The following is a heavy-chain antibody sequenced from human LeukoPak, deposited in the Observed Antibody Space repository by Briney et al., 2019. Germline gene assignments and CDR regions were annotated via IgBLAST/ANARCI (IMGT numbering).Heavy chain of an antibody. CDR3: ARGELGYSSSLGY. J-gene: IGHJ4*02. CDR1: GGSISGGDYY. V-gene: IGHV4-30-4*08. CDR2: IYYSGST. D-gene: IGHD6-6*01. Sequence: PSETLSLTCTVSGGSISGGDYYWSWIRQPPGKGLEWIGYIYYSGSTYYNPSLKSRVTISVDTSKNQFSLKLSSVTAADTAVYYCARGELGYSSSLGYWGQGTLVTVSS.